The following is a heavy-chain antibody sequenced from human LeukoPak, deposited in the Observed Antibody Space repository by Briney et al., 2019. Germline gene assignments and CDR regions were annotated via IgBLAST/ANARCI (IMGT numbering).Heavy chain of an antibody. V-gene: IGHV1-18*01. CDR3: ASGSSDKGYYYGMDV. CDR2: INAYNGNT. J-gene: IGHJ6*02. CDR1: GYTFTSYG. D-gene: IGHD1-26*01. Sequence: ASVKVSCKASGYTFTSYGISWVRQAPGQGLEWMGWINAYNGNTNYAQKLQGRVTMTTDTSTSTAYMELRSLRSDDTAVYYCASGSSDKGYYYGMDVWGQGTTVTVSS.